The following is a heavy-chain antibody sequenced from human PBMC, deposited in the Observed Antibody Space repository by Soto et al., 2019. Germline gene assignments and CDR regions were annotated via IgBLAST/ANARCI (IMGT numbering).Heavy chain of an antibody. CDR3: AKVAGYFDWLPIVDY. V-gene: IGHV3-30*18. D-gene: IGHD3-9*01. Sequence: PGGSLRLSCAASGFTFSSYAMHWVRQAPGKGLEWVAIISYDGSNKYYADSVKGRFTISRDNSKNTLYLQMNSLSAEDTAVYYCAKVAGYFDWLPIVDYWGQGTLVTVSS. CDR1: GFTFSSYA. J-gene: IGHJ4*02. CDR2: ISYDGSNK.